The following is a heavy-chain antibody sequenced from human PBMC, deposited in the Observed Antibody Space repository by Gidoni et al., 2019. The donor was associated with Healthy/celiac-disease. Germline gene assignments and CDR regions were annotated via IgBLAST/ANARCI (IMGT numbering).Heavy chain of an antibody. Sequence: QVQLVASGGGLVKPGGSLRLSCAASGFPFSDYYMSWIRQAPGKGLEWVSYISSSSSYTNYADSVKGRFTISRDNAKNSLYLQMNSLRAEDTAVYYCARADYGGNGGVDYWGQGTLVTVSS. CDR1: GFPFSDYY. J-gene: IGHJ4*02. D-gene: IGHD4-17*01. CDR3: ARADYGGNGGVDY. V-gene: IGHV3-11*05. CDR2: ISSSSSYT.